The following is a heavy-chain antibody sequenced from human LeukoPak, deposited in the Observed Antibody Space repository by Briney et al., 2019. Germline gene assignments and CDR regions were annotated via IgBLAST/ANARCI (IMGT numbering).Heavy chain of an antibody. J-gene: IGHJ6*02. D-gene: IGHD2-2*02. V-gene: IGHV3-53*01. CDR2: IYSGGST. Sequence: PGGSLRLSCAASGFTVSSNYMSWVRQAPGKGLEWVSVIYSGGSTYYADSVRGRFTISRDNSKNTLYLQMNSLRGEDTAVYYCAKGEVVPAAIYGMDVWGQGTTVTVS. CDR3: AKGEVVPAAIYGMDV. CDR1: GFTVSSNY.